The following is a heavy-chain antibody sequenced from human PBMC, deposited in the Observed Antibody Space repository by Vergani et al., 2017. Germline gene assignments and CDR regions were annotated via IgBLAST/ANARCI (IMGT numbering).Heavy chain of an antibody. J-gene: IGHJ6*03. V-gene: IGHV4-34*01. CDR3: ARVNTETNGHLYYYYYMDV. Sequence: QVQLQQWGGGLLKPSETLSLTCVVNGGSFTSYHWTWIRQSPGEGLEWVGNIDHTGRPDYNQSLKSRLTMSVDKSRNQFSLTLNSVTATETAIYFCARVNTETNGHLYYYYYMDVWGQGTAVTVS. CDR1: GGSFTSYH. D-gene: IGHD4-11*01. CDR2: IDHTGRP.